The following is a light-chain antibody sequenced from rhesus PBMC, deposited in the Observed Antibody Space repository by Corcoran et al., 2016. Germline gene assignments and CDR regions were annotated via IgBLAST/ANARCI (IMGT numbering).Light chain of an antibody. CDR2: YAN. CDR3: QQYKSLPPWT. V-gene: IGKV1-25*01. CDR1: QGISSY. J-gene: IGKJ1*01. Sequence: DIQMTQSPSSVSASVGDRVTITCRASQGISSYLAWYQQKPGKAPKLLIYYANTLQSGVPSRFSGSGSGTEFTLTISSLQPEDFATYYCQQYKSLPPWTFGQGTKVEIK.